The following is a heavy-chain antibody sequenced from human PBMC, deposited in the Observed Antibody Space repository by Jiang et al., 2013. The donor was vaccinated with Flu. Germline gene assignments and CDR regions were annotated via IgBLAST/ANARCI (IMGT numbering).Heavy chain of an antibody. Sequence: GPGLVKASETLSLTCTVSGASIRSDSCSWIRQPPGKGLEWIGYVDYSGSANYNPSLKSRVTISLDTSKNHFSLRLSSVTAADTAIYYCVKGRSGWQTFDFWGQGTLVTVSS. J-gene: IGHJ4*02. D-gene: IGHD6-19*01. V-gene: IGHV4-59*01. CDR1: GASIRSDS. CDR2: VDYSGSA. CDR3: VKGRSGWQTFDF.